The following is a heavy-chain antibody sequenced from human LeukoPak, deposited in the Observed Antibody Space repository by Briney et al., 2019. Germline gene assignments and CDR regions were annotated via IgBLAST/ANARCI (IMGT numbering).Heavy chain of an antibody. CDR2: ISSDESST. D-gene: IGHD2-2*01. CDR3: ARGGFTGASCPYFDY. J-gene: IGHJ4*02. CDR1: GFTFSNYW. Sequence: GGSLRLSCAASGFTFSNYWMHWVRQAPGKGLVWVSRISSDESSTTYADSVKGRFTISRDNAKNTLYLKMNTLRAEDTAIYFCARGGFTGASCPYFDYWGQGTLVTVSS. V-gene: IGHV3-74*01.